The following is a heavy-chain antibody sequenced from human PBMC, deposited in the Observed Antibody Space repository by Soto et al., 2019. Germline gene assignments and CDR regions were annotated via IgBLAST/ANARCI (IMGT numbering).Heavy chain of an antibody. Sequence: QVQLVQSGAEEKKPGASLKVSCKASGYTFTSYAMHWVRQAPGQRLEWMGWINAGNGNTKYSQKFQGRVTITRDTSASTAYMEVSSLRFEDTAVYYCARSTGGWLPYVDYCGQGTLVTVSS. V-gene: IGHV1-3*05. CDR2: INAGNGNT. CDR1: GYTFTSYA. CDR3: ARSTGGWLPYVDY. D-gene: IGHD6-19*01. J-gene: IGHJ4*02.